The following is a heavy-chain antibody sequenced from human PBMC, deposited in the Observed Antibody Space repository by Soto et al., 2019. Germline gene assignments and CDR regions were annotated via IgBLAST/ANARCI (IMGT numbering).Heavy chain of an antibody. CDR2: IYTSGST. CDR1: GGSISSYY. CDR3: ARVDYDFWSGYYHFDY. V-gene: IGHV4-4*07. Sequence: SETLSLTCTVSGGSISSYYWSWIRQPAGKGLEWIGRIYTSGSTNYNPSLKSRVTMSVDTSKNQFSLKLSSVTAADTAVYYCARVDYDFWSGYYHFDYWGQGTLVTVSS. D-gene: IGHD3-3*01. J-gene: IGHJ4*02.